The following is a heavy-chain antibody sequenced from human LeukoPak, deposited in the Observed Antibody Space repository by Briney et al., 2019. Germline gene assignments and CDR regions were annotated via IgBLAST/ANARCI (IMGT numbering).Heavy chain of an antibody. J-gene: IGHJ4*02. CDR1: GFAFSSYV. CDR3: ARARELLRAFGD. V-gene: IGHV3-30*01. CDR2: ISYDGSNK. D-gene: IGHD1-26*01. Sequence: GRSLRLSCAASGFAFSSYVMHWVRQAPGKGLEWVAVISYDGSNKCYADSVKGRFTISRDNSKNTLYLQMNSLRAEDTAVYYCARARELLRAFGDWGQGTLVTVSS.